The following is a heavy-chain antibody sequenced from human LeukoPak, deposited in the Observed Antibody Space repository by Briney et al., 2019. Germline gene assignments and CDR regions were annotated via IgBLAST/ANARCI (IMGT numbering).Heavy chain of an antibody. J-gene: IGHJ4*02. V-gene: IGHV4-59*01. Sequence: PSETLSLTCTVSGGSISSYYWSWIRQPPGKGLEWIGYIYYSGSTTYNPSLKSRVTISVDTSKNQFSLKLSSVTAADTAVYYCARDPLDSPFDYWGQGTLVTVSS. D-gene: IGHD1-1*01. CDR1: GGSISSYY. CDR2: IYYSGST. CDR3: ARDPLDSPFDY.